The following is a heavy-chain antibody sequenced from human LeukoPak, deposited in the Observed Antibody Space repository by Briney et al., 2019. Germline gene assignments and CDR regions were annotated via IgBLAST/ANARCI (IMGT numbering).Heavy chain of an antibody. CDR1: GCTFSTYW. CDR2: INEDGSEK. Sequence: GGSLRLSCAASGCTFSTYWMMWVRQAPGKGLEGVANINEDGSEKYYADSVEGRFTISRDNAKNSLDLQMNSLRAEDTAVYYCAKDQEWLPAFDCWGQGTLVTVSS. J-gene: IGHJ4*02. V-gene: IGHV3-7*03. D-gene: IGHD5-18*01. CDR3: AKDQEWLPAFDC.